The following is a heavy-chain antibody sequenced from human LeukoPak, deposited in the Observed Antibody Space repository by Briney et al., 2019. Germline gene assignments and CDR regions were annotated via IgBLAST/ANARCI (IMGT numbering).Heavy chain of an antibody. V-gene: IGHV4-59*08. D-gene: IGHD6-13*01. CDR3: ASLAAAGPGAFGI. CDR1: GGSISSYY. Sequence: PSETLSLTCTVSGGSISSYYWSWIRQPPGKGLEWIGYIYYSGSTNYNPSLKSRVTISVDTSKNQFSLKLSSVTAADTAVYYCASLAAAGPGAFGIWGQGTMVTVSS. J-gene: IGHJ3*02. CDR2: IYYSGST.